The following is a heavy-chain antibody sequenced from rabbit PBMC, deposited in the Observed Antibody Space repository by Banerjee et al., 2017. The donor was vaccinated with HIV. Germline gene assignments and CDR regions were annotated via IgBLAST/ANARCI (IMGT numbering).Heavy chain of an antibody. V-gene: IGHV1S45*01. CDR2: IYAGSSGST. CDR3: ARDLVNGFAL. CDR1: GFDFSRYW. J-gene: IGHJ4*01. D-gene: IGHD5-1*01. Sequence: QEQLVESGGGLVQPEGSLTLTCTVSGFDFSRYWMCWVRQAPGKGLEWIACIYAGSSGSTYYASWVNGRFTISKTSSTTVTLQMTSLTAADTATYFCARDLVNGFALWGPGTLVTVS.